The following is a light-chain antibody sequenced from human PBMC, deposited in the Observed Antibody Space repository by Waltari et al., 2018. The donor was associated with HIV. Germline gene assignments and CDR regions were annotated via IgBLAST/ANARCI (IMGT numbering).Light chain of an antibody. J-gene: IGLJ3*02. V-gene: IGLV1-47*01. CDR1: SPNIGSNY. CDR2: RND. Sequence: QSVLTQPPSASGTPGQRVSISCSGSSPNIGSNYVYWYQQFPGTIPKLLISRNDPRPPSVSDRCSGSKSRTSASLAISGLRTEDEPAYYCAPWDDGLNGPVFGGGTTLTVL. CDR3: APWDDGLNGPV.